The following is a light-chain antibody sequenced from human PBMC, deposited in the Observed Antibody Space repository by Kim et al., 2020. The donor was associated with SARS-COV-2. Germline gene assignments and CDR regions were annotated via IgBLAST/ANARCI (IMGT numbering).Light chain of an antibody. CDR2: EVT. CDR3: SSYAGSNNYV. V-gene: IGLV2-8*01. J-gene: IGLJ1*01. Sequence: QSALTQPPSASGSLGQSVTISCTGTSSDIGGYNYVSWYQQQPGKAPKLVIYEVTKRPSGVPDRFSGSKSGNTASLTVSGLRAEDEADYYCSSYAGSNNYVFGIGTKVTVL. CDR1: SSDIGGYNY.